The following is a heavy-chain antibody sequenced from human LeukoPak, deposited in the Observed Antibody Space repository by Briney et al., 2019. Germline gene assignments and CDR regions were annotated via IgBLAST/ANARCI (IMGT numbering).Heavy chain of an antibody. V-gene: IGHV1-2*02. CDR3: ARVGAKGVYYFDY. Sequence: ASVKVSCKASGYIFTGYYMHWVRQAPGQGLEWMGWINPNSGGTNYAQKFQGRVTMTRDTSISTAYMELSRLRSDDTAVYYCARVGAKGVYYFDYWGQGTLVTVSS. CDR2: INPNSGGT. D-gene: IGHD1-26*01. CDR1: GYIFTGYY. J-gene: IGHJ4*02.